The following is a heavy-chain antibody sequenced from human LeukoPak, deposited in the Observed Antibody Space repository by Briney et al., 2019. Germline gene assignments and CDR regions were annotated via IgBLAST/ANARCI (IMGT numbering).Heavy chain of an antibody. CDR1: GYSFTSYW. CDR2: IYPGDSDT. J-gene: IGHJ3*02. V-gene: IGHV5-51*01. Sequence: GESLKISCKGSGYSFTSYWIGWVRQMPGKGLEWMGIIYPGDSDTRYSPSFQGQVTISADKSISTAYLQWSSLKASDTAMYYCARKRLPGYSSGWYSDAFDIWGQGTMVTVSS. CDR3: ARKRLPGYSSGWYSDAFDI. D-gene: IGHD6-19*01.